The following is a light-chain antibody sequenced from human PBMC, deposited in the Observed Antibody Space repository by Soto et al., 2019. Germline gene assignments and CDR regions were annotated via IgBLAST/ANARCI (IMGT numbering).Light chain of an antibody. CDR1: SSDVGGYNY. Sequence: QSALTQPASVSGSLGQSITISCTGTSSDVGGYNYVSWYQQHPGKAPKLMIYEVSNRPSGVSDRFSGSKSGNTASLTISGLQAEDEADYHCCSYAGTRTSWVFGTGTKVTVL. V-gene: IGLV2-23*02. J-gene: IGLJ1*01. CDR2: EVS. CDR3: CSYAGTRTSWV.